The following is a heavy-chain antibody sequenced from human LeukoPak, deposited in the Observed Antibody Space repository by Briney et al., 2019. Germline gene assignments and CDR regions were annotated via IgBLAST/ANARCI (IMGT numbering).Heavy chain of an antibody. CDR2: INPNTGGT. J-gene: IGHJ4*02. D-gene: IGHD3-22*01. CDR1: GYTFTSYG. CDR3: ARVKNYYDSSGYLYYFDY. Sequence: GASVKVSCKASGYTFTSYGISWVRQAPGQGLEWMGWINPNTGGTNYAQKFQGRVTMTRDTSISTAYMELSRLRSDDTAVYYCARVKNYYDSSGYLYYFDYWGQGTLVTVSS. V-gene: IGHV1-2*02.